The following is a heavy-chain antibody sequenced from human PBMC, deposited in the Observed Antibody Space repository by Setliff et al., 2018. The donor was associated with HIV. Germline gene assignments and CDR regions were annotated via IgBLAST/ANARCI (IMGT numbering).Heavy chain of an antibody. CDR3: ARDEGSSRSAFDI. CDR2: ISAYNGST. V-gene: IGHV1-18*01. D-gene: IGHD6-13*01. J-gene: IGHJ3*02. Sequence: ASVKVSCKTSGYTFTTYGLTWVRQAPGQGLEWVGWISAYNGSTSYAQKFQGRVTMTRDTSTSTVYMELSSLRSEDTAVYYCARDEGSSRSAFDIWGQGTMVTVS. CDR1: GYTFTTYG.